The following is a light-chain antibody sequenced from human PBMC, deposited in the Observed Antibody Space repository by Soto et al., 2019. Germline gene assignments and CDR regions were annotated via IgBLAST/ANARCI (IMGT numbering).Light chain of an antibody. CDR2: EVS. V-gene: IGLV2-14*02. CDR3: SSYTSTSTYV. J-gene: IGLJ1*01. Sequence: QSVLTQPASVSGSPGQSITISCTGTSSDVGSYNFVSWYQQYPGKAPKLMIYEVSKRPSGVSNRFSGSKSGNSASLTISGLQAEDEADYYCSSYTSTSTYVFGTGTKVTVL. CDR1: SSDVGSYNF.